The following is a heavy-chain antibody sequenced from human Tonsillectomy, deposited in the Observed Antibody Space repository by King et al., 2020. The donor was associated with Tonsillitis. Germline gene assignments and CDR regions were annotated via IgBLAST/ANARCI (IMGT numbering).Heavy chain of an antibody. CDR2: ISSSSSTI. V-gene: IGHV3-48*04. J-gene: IGHJ6*02. CDR3: ARDVCSSTSCYVHYYYGMDV. D-gene: IGHD2-2*01. CDR1: GFTFSSYS. Sequence: VQLVESGGGLVQPGGSLRLSCAASGFTFSSYSMNWVRQAPGKGLEWVSYISSSSSTIYYAESVKGRFTISRDNAKNSLYLQMNSLRAEDKAVYYCARDVCSSTSCYVHYYYGMDVWGQGTTVTVSS.